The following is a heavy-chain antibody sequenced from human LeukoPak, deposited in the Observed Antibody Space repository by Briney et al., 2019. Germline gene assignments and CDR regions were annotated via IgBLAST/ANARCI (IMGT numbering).Heavy chain of an antibody. CDR2: IYYSGST. J-gene: IGHJ4*02. V-gene: IGHV4-59*01. Sequence: SETLSLTCTVSGGSISSYYWSWIRQPPGKGLEWIGYIYYSGSTNYNPSLKSRVTISVDTSKNQFSLKLSSVTAADTAVYYCARFTSAFDYWGQGTLVTVSS. CDR1: GGSISSYY. CDR3: ARFTSAFDY.